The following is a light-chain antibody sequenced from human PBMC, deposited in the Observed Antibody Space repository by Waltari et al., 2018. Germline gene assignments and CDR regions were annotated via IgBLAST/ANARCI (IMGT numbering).Light chain of an antibody. CDR2: QVS. Sequence: DVVVTQTPLSLSVTPGQPASISCESSPSLVYSDGKTYLYWYVQKPGQPPQLLIFQVSNRFSGVPERFSGSGSGTHFTLRISRVEAEDVGIYYCMQSIRPPYTFGQGTKLEI. V-gene: IGKV2D-29*01. CDR3: MQSIRPPYT. CDR1: PSLVYSDGKTY. J-gene: IGKJ2*01.